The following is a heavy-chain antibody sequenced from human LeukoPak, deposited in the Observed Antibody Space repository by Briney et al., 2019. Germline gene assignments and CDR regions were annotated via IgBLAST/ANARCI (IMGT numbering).Heavy chain of an antibody. Sequence: PGGSLRLSCAASGFTFSSYGMHWVRQAPGKGLEWVAVISYDGSNKYYADSVKGRFTISRDNSKNTLYLQMNSLRAEDTAVYYCANLLASHGDYDFDYWGQGTLVTVSS. CDR1: GFTFSSYG. CDR3: ANLLASHGDYDFDY. J-gene: IGHJ4*02. V-gene: IGHV3-30*18. CDR2: ISYDGSNK. D-gene: IGHD4-17*01.